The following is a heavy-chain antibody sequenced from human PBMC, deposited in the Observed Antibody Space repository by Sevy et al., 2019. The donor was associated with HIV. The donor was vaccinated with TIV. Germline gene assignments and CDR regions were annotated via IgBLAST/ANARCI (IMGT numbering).Heavy chain of an antibody. CDR1: GFTFSSYG. J-gene: IGHJ6*02. CDR3: AKRSYSSSWYSKVIVEYYYYGMDV. CDR2: ISYDGSNK. V-gene: IGHV3-30*18. Sequence: GGSLRLSCAASGFTFSSYGMHWVRQAPGKGLEWVAVISYDGSNKYYADSVKGRFTISRDNSKNTLYLQMNSLRAEDRVEYYFAKRSYSSSWYSKVIVEYYYYGMDVWGQGTTVTVSS. D-gene: IGHD6-13*01.